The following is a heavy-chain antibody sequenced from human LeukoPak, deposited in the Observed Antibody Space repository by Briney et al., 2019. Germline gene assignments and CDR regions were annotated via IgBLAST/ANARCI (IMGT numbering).Heavy chain of an antibody. CDR3: TEGSSGPYDY. V-gene: IGHV3-49*04. J-gene: IGHJ4*02. Sequence: GGSLRLSCTASGFTFGDYAVSWVRQAPGKGLEWVGFIRSKTYGGTTEYAASVKGRFTISRDDSKSIAYLQMNSLKTDDTAVYYCTEGSSGPYDYWGQGTLVTVSP. D-gene: IGHD3-22*01. CDR1: GFTFGDYA. CDR2: IRSKTYGGTT.